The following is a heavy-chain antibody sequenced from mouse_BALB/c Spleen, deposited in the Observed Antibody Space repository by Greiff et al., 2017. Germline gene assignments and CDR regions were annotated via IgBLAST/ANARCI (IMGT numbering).Heavy chain of an antibody. CDR3: ARVGEFTTSYYMDD. Sequence: QVQLQQPGAELVMPGASVKMSCKASGYTFTDYWMHWVKQRPGQGLEWIGAIDTSDSYTGYNNKFKGKATLTVDESSSTAYMQLNSLTSEDSAVYYCARVGEFTTSYYMDDWGQGTSLTVSA. J-gene: IGHJ2*02. CDR1: GYTFTDYW. V-gene: IGHV1-69*01. D-gene: IGHD1-1*01. CDR2: IDTSDSYT.